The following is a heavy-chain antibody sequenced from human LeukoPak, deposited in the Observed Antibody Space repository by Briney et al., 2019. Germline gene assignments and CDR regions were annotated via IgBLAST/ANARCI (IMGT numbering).Heavy chain of an antibody. Sequence: GGSLRLSCAASGFTFSSYSMNWVRQAPGKGLEWVSYISSSSSTIYYADSVKGRFTISRDNARNSLYLQMNSLRAEDTAVYYCGVGEGNVFDIWGKGKMFTVSS. CDR2: ISSSSSTI. V-gene: IGHV3-48*04. D-gene: IGHD2-15*01. CDR3: GVGEGNVFDI. J-gene: IGHJ3*02. CDR1: GFTFSSYS.